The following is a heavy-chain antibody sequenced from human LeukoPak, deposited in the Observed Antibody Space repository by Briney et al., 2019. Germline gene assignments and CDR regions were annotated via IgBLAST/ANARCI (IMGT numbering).Heavy chain of an antibody. Sequence: SETLSLTCTVSGGSISSYYWSWIRQPPGKGLEWIGYIYYSGSTNYNPSLKSRVTISVDTSKNQFSLKLSSVTAADTAVYYCARELGYSYGPFDYWGQGTLVTDSS. D-gene: IGHD5-18*01. CDR2: IYYSGST. CDR3: ARELGYSYGPFDY. J-gene: IGHJ4*02. V-gene: IGHV4-59*01. CDR1: GGSISSYY.